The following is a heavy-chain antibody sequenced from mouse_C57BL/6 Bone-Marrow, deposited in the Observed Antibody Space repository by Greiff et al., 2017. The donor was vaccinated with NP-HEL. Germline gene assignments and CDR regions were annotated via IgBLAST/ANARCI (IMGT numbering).Heavy chain of an antibody. Sequence: QVTLKESGPGILQSSQTLSLTCSFSGFSLSTSGMGVSWIRQPSGKGLEWLAHIYWDDDKRYNPSLKSRLTISKDTSRNQVFLKITSVDTADTATYYCARRGFYYYGSSPWYFDVWGTGTTVTVSS. CDR3: ARRGFYYYGSSPWYFDV. CDR1: GFSLSTSGMG. CDR2: IYWDDDK. D-gene: IGHD1-1*01. V-gene: IGHV8-12*01. J-gene: IGHJ1*03.